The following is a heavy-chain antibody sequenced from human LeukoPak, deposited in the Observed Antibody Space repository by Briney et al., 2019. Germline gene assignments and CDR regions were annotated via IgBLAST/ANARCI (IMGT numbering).Heavy chain of an antibody. CDR3: ARGSKAYYCYYMDV. CDR2: IYYSGST. V-gene: IGHV4-61*01. Sequence: SDTLSLTCTVSGGSVSSGSYYWSWIRQPPGKGLEWIGYIYYSGSTNYNPSLKSRVTISVDTSKNQFSLKLSSVTAADTAVYYCARGSKAYYCYYMDVWGKGTTVTVSS. J-gene: IGHJ6*03. CDR1: GGSVSSGSYY.